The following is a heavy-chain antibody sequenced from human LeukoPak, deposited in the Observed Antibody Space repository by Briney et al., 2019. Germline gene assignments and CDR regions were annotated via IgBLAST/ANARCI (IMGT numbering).Heavy chain of an antibody. CDR3: ARDQPGKGLGVVISGYYYYYYMDV. CDR2: IYYSGST. CDR1: GGSISSSSYY. J-gene: IGHJ6*03. D-gene: IGHD3-3*01. Sequence: SETLSLTCTVSGGSISSSSYYWGWIRQPPGKGLEWIGSIYYSGSTYYNPSLKSRVTISVDTSKNQFSLKLSSVTAADTAVYYCARDQPGKGLGVVISGYYYYYYMDVWGKGTTVTVSS. V-gene: IGHV4-39*07.